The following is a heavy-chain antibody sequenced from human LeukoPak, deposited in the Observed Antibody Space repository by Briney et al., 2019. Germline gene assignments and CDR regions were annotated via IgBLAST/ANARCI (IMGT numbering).Heavy chain of an antibody. V-gene: IGHV1-2*06. D-gene: IGHD3-22*01. CDR2: SNPSSGGT. Sequence: ASVKVSCKASGYTFSDYYIYWVRQAPGRGLGWMGRSNPSSGGTNYAQKFQGRVTMTRDTSISTAYMELSRLRSDDTALYYCARAGVWDYSDTSGYHNGAFDIWGQGTMVTVSS. CDR1: GYTFSDYY. CDR3: ARAGVWDYSDTSGYHNGAFDI. J-gene: IGHJ3*02.